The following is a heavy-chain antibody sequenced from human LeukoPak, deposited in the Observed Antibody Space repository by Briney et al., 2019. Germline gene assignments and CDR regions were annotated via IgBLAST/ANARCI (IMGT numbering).Heavy chain of an antibody. V-gene: IGHV3-30*02. J-gene: IGHJ4*02. D-gene: IGHD2-21*02. CDR3: SKEGSDDYYFDY. Sequence: PGGSLRLSCAASGFTFSSYGMHWVRQAPGKGLEWVAFIRYDGSNKYYADSVKGRFTISRDNSKNTVYLQMNSLRAEDTALYYCSKEGSDDYYFDYWGQGTLLTVSS. CDR2: IRYDGSNK. CDR1: GFTFSSYG.